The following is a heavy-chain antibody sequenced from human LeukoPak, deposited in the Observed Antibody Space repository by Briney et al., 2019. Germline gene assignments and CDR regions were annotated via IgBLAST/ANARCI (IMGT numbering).Heavy chain of an antibody. CDR1: GYTFAGYY. V-gene: IGHV1-2*02. CDR2: INPNSGGT. Sequence: ASVKVSCKTSGYTFAGYYMHWVRQAPGQGLEWMGWINPNSGGTNYAQKFQGRVTMTRNTSINTAYMELSSLRSEDTAVYYCARLVRGIIITKRYNWFDPWGQGTLVTVSS. J-gene: IGHJ5*02. D-gene: IGHD3-10*01. CDR3: ARLVRGIIITKRYNWFDP.